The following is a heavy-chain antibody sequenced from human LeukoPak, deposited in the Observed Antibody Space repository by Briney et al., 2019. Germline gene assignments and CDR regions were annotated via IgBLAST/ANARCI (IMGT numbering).Heavy chain of an antibody. CDR2: ITSSSSTI. V-gene: IGHV3-48*01. CDR1: GFTFTSYT. Sequence: PGGSLRLSCAASGFTFTSYTMNWVRQAPGKGLEWVSYITSSSSTIYYADSVKGRFTMSRDNAENSLYLQMNSLRAEDTAVYYCARNSDSWGQGTLVTVSS. D-gene: IGHD2/OR15-2a*01. J-gene: IGHJ4*02. CDR3: ARNSDS.